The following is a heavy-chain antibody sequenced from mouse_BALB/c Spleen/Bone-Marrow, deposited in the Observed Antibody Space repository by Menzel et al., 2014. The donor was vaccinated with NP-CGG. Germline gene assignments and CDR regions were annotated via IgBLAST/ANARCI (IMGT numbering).Heavy chain of an antibody. CDR2: IYPGNSDT. J-gene: IGHJ4*01. CDR1: GYGFTSYW. V-gene: IGHV1-5*01. Sequence: VQLQQSGTVLARPGASVKMSCKASGYGFTSYWMHWVKQRPGQGLEWIGAIYPGNSDTSYNQKFKAKAKLTAVTSASTAYMELSSLTNEDSAVYYCTREGTVEEVWAMDYWGQGTSVTVSS. D-gene: IGHD1-1*01. CDR3: TREGTVEEVWAMDY.